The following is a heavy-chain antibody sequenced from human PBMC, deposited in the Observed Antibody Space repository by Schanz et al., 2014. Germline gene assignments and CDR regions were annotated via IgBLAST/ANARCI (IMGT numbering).Heavy chain of an antibody. D-gene: IGHD2-21*02. J-gene: IGHJ2*01. CDR1: GFSFSSYA. CDR2: VPFDGSQK. CDR3: AKDLGVDCGDGCFNWYFDL. Sequence: VQLVESGGGLVQPGGSLRLSCATSGFSFSSYAINWVRQAPGKGLEWVAFVPFDGSQKFYADSVKGRFTISRDNSKNTLYLQMNSLRAEDTAVYFCAKDLGVDCGDGCFNWYFDLWGRGTLVTVSS. V-gene: IGHV3-30*02.